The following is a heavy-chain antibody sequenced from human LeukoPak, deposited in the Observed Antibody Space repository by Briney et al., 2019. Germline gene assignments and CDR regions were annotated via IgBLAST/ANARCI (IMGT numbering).Heavy chain of an antibody. CDR1: GFTFNSYA. CDR3: AKASQWTSGYRHCFDN. Sequence: GGSLRLSCASSGFTFNSYAMTWVRQAPGKGLEWVSSISGSGGSTYYADSVKGRFTISRDNSKNTLYLQMNSLRAEDTAVYFCAKASQWTSGYRHCFDNWGQGTLVSVSS. J-gene: IGHJ4*02. CDR2: ISGSGGST. D-gene: IGHD3-16*02. V-gene: IGHV3-23*01.